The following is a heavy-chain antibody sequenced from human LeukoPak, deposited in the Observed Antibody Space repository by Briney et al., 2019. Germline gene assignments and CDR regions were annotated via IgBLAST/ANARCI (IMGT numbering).Heavy chain of an antibody. CDR3: ARVVYSGSYYDY. J-gene: IGHJ4*02. Sequence: GGSLRLSCAASGFTFSSYWMHWVRQAPGKGLVWVSRINSDGSSTSYADSVKGRFTISRDNAKNTLYLQMNSLRAEDTAVYYCARVVYSGSYYDYWGQGTLVTVSS. CDR2: INSDGSST. CDR1: GFTFSSYW. V-gene: IGHV3-74*01. D-gene: IGHD1-26*01.